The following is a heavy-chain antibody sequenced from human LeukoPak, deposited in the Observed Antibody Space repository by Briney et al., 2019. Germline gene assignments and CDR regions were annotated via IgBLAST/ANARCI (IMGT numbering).Heavy chain of an antibody. V-gene: IGHV3-15*01. CDR2: VKSKTDGGTT. Sequence: GGSLRLSCAASGFTFNNAWMNWVRQVPGKGLEWVGRVKSKTDGGTTDYAAPVQGRFTISRDESEDTLYLQMNSLKTEDTAVYYCTSDPRIGRYFDYWGQGTLVTVSS. CDR3: TSDPRIGRYFDY. D-gene: IGHD1-26*01. J-gene: IGHJ4*02. CDR1: GFTFNNAW.